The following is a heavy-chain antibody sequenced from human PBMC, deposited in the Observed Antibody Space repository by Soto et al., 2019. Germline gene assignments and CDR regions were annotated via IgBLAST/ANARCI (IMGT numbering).Heavy chain of an antibody. CDR2: INHSGST. V-gene: IGHV4-34*01. Sequence: PSETLSLTCSVSGGSISTVGHYWTWIRQPPGKGLEWIGEINHSGSTNYNPSLKSRVTISVDTSKNQFSLKLSSVTAADTAVYYCARGTRGYSSGWYDYWGQGTLVTVSS. D-gene: IGHD6-19*01. CDR3: ARGTRGYSSGWYDY. CDR1: GGSISTVGHY. J-gene: IGHJ4*02.